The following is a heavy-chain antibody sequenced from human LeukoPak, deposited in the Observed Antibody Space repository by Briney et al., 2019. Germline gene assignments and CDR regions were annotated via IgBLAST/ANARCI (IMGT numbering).Heavy chain of an antibody. V-gene: IGHV4-39*02. J-gene: IGHJ4*02. CDR3: ARELLERGLY. Sequence: SETLSLTCTVSGGSISSSSYYWGWIRQPPGKGLEWIGSIYYSGSTYYNPSLKSRVTISVDTSKNQFSLELSSVTAADTAVYYCARELLERGLYWGQGTLVTVSS. D-gene: IGHD1-1*01. CDR2: IYYSGST. CDR1: GGSISSSSYY.